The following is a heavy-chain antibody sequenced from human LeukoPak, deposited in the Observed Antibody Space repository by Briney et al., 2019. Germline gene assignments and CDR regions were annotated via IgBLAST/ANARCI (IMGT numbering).Heavy chain of an antibody. V-gene: IGHV4-39*01. CDR2: IYFGGST. CDR1: GGSIRSSNYY. CDR3: ARLDLYDDYTY. J-gene: IGHJ4*02. D-gene: IGHD4-17*01. Sequence: AAETVTLTCTVAGGSIRSSNYYWGWIRQPPGKGLEWIGSIYFGGSTYYNPSLTSRVTMSVDTSKNQFSLKLSSVTAADTAVYYCARLDLYDDYTYWGRVTLVT.